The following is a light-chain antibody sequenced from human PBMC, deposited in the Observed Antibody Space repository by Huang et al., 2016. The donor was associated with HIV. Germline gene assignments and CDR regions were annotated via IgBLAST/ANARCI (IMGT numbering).Light chain of an antibody. CDR1: QSLVHSDGNTY. Sequence: DVVMTQSPLSLPVTLGQPASISCRSSQSLVHSDGNTYLNWFQQRPGKSPRRLMYKVSNRAFGFPDRFSGSGSGTDFTLKISRVEAEDVGVYYCMQRTHWPTFGQGTKLEIK. CDR3: MQRTHWPT. J-gene: IGKJ2*01. CDR2: KVS. V-gene: IGKV2-30*02.